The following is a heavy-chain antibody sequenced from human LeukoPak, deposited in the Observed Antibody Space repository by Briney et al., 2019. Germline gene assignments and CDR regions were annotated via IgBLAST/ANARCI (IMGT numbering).Heavy chain of an antibody. CDR2: ISSSSSTI. V-gene: IGHV3-48*02. CDR1: GFTFSSYS. Sequence: GGSLRLSCAASGFTFSSYSMKCVRQAPGKGLEWVSYISSSSSTIYYADSVKGRFTISRDNAKNSLYLQMNSLRDEDTAVYYCARDYCSGVTCHPDYWGQGTLVTVSS. CDR3: ARDYCSGVTCHPDY. J-gene: IGHJ4*02. D-gene: IGHD2-15*01.